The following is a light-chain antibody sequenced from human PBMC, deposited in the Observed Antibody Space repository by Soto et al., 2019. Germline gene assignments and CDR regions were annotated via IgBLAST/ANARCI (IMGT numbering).Light chain of an antibody. Sequence: EIVLTQSPGTLSLSPGERATLSCRASQSVSSSYLTWYQQKPGQAPRLLIYGASTRATGIPDRFSGSGSGTDFTLTISRLEPEDFAVYYCQQYDTSVTWTFGQGTKVEIK. CDR3: QQYDTSVTWT. V-gene: IGKV3-20*01. CDR1: QSVSSSY. J-gene: IGKJ1*01. CDR2: GAS.